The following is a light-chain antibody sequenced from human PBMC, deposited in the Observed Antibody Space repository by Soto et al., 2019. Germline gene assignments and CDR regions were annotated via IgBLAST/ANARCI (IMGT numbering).Light chain of an antibody. CDR1: TSNIGTNS. J-gene: IGLJ2*01. V-gene: IGLV1-44*01. CDR3: AAWDDSLNVI. CDR2: RNN. Sequence: QSVLTQPPSASGTPGQRVTISCSGSTSNIGTNSINWYQQLPGTAPKLLIYRNNQRPSGVPDRFSGSKSGTSASLAISGLQSEDEADYYCAAWDDSLNVIFGGATKLTVL.